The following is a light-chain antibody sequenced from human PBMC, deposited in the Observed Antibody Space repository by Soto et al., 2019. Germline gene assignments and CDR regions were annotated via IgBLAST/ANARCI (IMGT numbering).Light chain of an antibody. V-gene: IGLV1-44*01. J-gene: IGLJ2*01. CDR1: GSSIGTNT. CDR2: GNN. CDR3: AAWDGSLNNVL. Sequence: QPVLTQPPSASGTPGQRVTISCSGSGSSIGTNTVNWYRQLPGTAPKLLIYGNNQRPSGVPDRFSGSKSGTSAPLAISGLQSEDEAEYYCAAWDGSLNNVLFGGGTQLTVL.